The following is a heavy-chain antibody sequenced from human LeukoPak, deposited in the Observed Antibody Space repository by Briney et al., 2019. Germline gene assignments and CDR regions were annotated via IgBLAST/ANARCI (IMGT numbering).Heavy chain of an antibody. D-gene: IGHD3-10*01. J-gene: IGHJ4*02. CDR2: IYSGGST. V-gene: IGHV3-53*01. CDR1: GFTFSSYA. CDR3: ASGPDYYGSGSFDY. Sequence: GGSLRLSCAASGFTFSSYAMSWVRQAPGKGLEWVSVIYSGGSTYYADSVKGRFTISRDNSKNTLYLQMNSLRAEDTAVYYCASGPDYYGSGSFDYWGQGTLVTVSS.